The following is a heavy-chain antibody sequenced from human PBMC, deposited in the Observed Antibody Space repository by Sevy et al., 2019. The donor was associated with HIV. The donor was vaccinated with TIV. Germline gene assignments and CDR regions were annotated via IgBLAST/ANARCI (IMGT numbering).Heavy chain of an antibody. Sequence: GGSLRLSCAASGFTFSSYGMHWVRQAPGKGLEWVAVIWYDGSNKYYADSVKGRFTISRDNSKNTLYLQMNSLRAEDTAVYYCARVREDAAMVYRLLDDYDGMDVWGQGTTVTVSS. CDR2: IWYDGSNK. CDR1: GFTFSSYG. CDR3: ARVREDAAMVYRLLDDYDGMDV. J-gene: IGHJ6*02. V-gene: IGHV3-33*01. D-gene: IGHD5-18*01.